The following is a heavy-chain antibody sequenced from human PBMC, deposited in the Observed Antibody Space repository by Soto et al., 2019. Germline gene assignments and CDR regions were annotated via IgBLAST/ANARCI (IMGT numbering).Heavy chain of an antibody. D-gene: IGHD4-17*01. V-gene: IGHV1-69*01. J-gene: IGHJ5*02. CDR1: GGTLSSYA. CDR3: ARVWVTTVTAWFDL. Sequence: QVQLVQSGAEVKKPGSSVKVSCKPFGGTLSSYAITWMRQAPGQGLEWMGWIIPFSGAANYAQKFQGRVTITADESTNTAYMDLSSLRSEDTAVYFCARVWVTTVTAWFDLWGQGTLVTVSS. CDR2: IIPFSGAA.